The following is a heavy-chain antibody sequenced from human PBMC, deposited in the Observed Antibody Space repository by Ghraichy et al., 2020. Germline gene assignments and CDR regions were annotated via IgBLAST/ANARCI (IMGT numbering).Heavy chain of an antibody. CDR2: IKHDNSAT. J-gene: IGHJ4*02. Sequence: ASVKVSCKASGHTVNNYDITWVLLTPGQRLEWQGWIKHDNSATVFSPKFHDRLSVTRDPSANIAYMELSGLTSEDAAVYFCATDFGYQNPSPDYWGQGTLFIVSS. CDR1: GHTVNNYD. D-gene: IGHD3-22*01. V-gene: IGHV1-3*01. CDR3: ATDFGYQNPSPDY.